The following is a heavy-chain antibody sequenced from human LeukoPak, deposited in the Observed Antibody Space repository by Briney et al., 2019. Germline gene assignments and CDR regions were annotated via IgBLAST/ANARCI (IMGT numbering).Heavy chain of an antibody. Sequence: SETLSLTCTVSGGSISSYYWSWIRQPPGKGLDWIGFIYYSGSTNYNTSFKSRVTLSVDTSKNQFSLKLSSVTAADTAVYYCAREKFPGYNYGTFDYWGQGTLVTVSS. D-gene: IGHD5-18*01. CDR3: AREKFPGYNYGTFDY. CDR2: IYYSGST. J-gene: IGHJ4*02. CDR1: GGSISSYY. V-gene: IGHV4-59*01.